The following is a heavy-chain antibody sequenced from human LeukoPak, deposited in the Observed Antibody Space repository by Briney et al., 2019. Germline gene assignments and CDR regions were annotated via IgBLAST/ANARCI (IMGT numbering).Heavy chain of an antibody. Sequence: PSETLSLTCTVSGGSVSSGSYYWSWIRQPPGKGLEWIGYIYYSGSTNYNPSLKSRATISVDTSKNQFSLKLSSVTAADTAVYYCARGRVVVPAPDDYWGQGTLVTVSS. CDR3: ARGRVVVPAPDDY. V-gene: IGHV4-61*01. J-gene: IGHJ4*02. D-gene: IGHD2-2*01. CDR2: IYYSGST. CDR1: GGSVSSGSYY.